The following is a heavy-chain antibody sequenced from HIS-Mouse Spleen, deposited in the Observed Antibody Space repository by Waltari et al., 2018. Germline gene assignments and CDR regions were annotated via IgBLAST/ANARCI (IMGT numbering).Heavy chain of an antibody. CDR2: IYYSGST. J-gene: IGHJ2*01. Sequence: PGLVKPSEPLSLTCTVSGGSISSSSYYWGWIRQPPGKGLEGIGSIYYSGSTYYNPSLTSRVTISVDTSKNQFSLKLSTVTAADTAVYYCARESPYSSSWYDWYFDLWGRGTLVTVSS. V-gene: IGHV4-39*07. D-gene: IGHD6-13*01. CDR3: ARESPYSSSWYDWYFDL. CDR1: GGSISSSSYY.